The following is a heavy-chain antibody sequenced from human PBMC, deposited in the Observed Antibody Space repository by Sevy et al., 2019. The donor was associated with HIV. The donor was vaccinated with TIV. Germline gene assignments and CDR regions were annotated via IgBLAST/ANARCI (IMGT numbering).Heavy chain of an antibody. V-gene: IGHV3-23*01. CDR1: RFTFSTYA. Sequence: GGSLRLSCAASRFTFSTYAMSWVRQAPGKGLEWVSAITGSGGTTYYVDSVRGRFTISGDNSKSTLFLQMNSLTAEDTAVYYCAKEAPGYNYDTSGSFDYWGQGILVTVSS. J-gene: IGHJ4*02. CDR3: AKEAPGYNYDTSGSFDY. CDR2: ITGSGGTT. D-gene: IGHD3-22*01.